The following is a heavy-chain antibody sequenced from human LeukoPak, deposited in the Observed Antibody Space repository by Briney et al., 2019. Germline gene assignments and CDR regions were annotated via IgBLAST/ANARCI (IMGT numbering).Heavy chain of an antibody. J-gene: IGHJ4*02. CDR2: IIPVLGIA. D-gene: IGHD2-8*02. Sequence: SVKVSCKASGGTLSSYPICWVRQAPGQGLEWMGRIIPVLGIANYAQTFQGRVMITADKSSSTAYMELSSLRSEDTAVYYCARIRGTESGLSHFDSWGPGTLVSVSS. CDR1: GGTLSSYP. CDR3: ARIRGTESGLSHFDS. V-gene: IGHV1-69*02.